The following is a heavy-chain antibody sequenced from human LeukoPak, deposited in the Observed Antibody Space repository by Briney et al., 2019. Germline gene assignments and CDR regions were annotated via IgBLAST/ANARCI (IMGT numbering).Heavy chain of an antibody. D-gene: IGHD3-22*01. V-gene: IGHV4-4*07. CDR3: ARDLCYYDSICVFDY. CDR1: GGSISSYY. J-gene: IGHJ4*02. CDR2: IYTSGST. Sequence: PSETLSLTCSVSGGSISSYYWSWIRQPAGKGLEWIGRIYTSGSTNYNPSLKGRVTMSVDTSKNQFSLKLSSVTAADTAVYYCARDLCYYDSICVFDYWGQGTLVTVSS.